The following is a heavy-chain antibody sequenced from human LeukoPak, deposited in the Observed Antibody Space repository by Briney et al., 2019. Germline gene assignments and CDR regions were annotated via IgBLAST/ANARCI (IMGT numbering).Heavy chain of an antibody. J-gene: IGHJ4*02. D-gene: IGHD5-12*01. V-gene: IGHV3-9*01. CDR1: GFTFDDYA. Sequence: PGRSLRLSCAASGFTFDDYAMHWVRQAPGKGLEWVSGISWNSGSIGYADSVKGRFTISRDNAKNSLYLQMNSLRAEDTALYYCAKDGGEPIVATISWYFDYWGQGTLVTVSS. CDR3: AKDGGEPIVATISWYFDY. CDR2: ISWNSGSI.